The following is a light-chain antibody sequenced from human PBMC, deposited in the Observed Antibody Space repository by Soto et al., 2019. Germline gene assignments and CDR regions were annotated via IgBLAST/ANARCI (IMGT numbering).Light chain of an antibody. CDR3: SSFAGISTV. J-gene: IGLJ1*01. Sequence: QSVLTQPPSASGSPGQSVTISCTGTSSDVGAYNFVSWYQQHPGKAPKLMIYEVSNRPSGVPDRFSGSKSGNTVSLTVSGLQAEDEADYYCSSFAGISTVFGTGTKLTVL. CDR2: EVS. V-gene: IGLV2-8*01. CDR1: SSDVGAYNF.